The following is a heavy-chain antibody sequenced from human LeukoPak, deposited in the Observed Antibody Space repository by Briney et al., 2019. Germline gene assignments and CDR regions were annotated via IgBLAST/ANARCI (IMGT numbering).Heavy chain of an antibody. CDR2: MNPNSGNT. V-gene: IGHV1-8*01. CDR1: GYTFTSYD. J-gene: IGHJ4*02. Sequence: GASVKVSCKASGYTFTSYDINWVRQATGQGLEWMGWMNPNSGNTGYAQKFQGRVTTTRNTSISIAYMELSSLRSEDTAVYYCASSAYGGNPFDYWGQGTLVTVSS. CDR3: ASSAYGGNPFDY. D-gene: IGHD4-23*01.